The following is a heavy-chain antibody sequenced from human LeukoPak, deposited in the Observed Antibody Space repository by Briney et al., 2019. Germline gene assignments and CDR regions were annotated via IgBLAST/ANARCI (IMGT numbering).Heavy chain of an antibody. V-gene: IGHV3-53*01. CDR3: ASRHCSGGDWYFAGADPFDH. Sequence: PGGSLRLSCAASGFTVSSTYMSWVRQSPGKGLEWVSVVYKDGKMFYIDSVKGRFAISRDTSKNTVYLQMNNLKAEDTAVYYCASRHCSGGDWYFAGADPFDHWGQGTLVTVSS. CDR2: VYKDGKM. CDR1: GFTVSSTY. J-gene: IGHJ4*02. D-gene: IGHD2-21*01.